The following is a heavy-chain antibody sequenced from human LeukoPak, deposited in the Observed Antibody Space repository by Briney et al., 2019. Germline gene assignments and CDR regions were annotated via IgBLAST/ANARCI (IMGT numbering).Heavy chain of an antibody. V-gene: IGHV1-69*13. CDR3: ARDRYYGSGSYPYYYYGMDV. CDR1: GGTFSSYA. CDR2: IIPIFGTA. D-gene: IGHD3-10*01. J-gene: IGHJ6*02. Sequence: ASVKVSCKASGGTFSSYAISWVRQAPGLGLEWMGGIIPIFGTANYAQKFQGRVTITADESTSTAYMELSSLRSEDTAVYYCARDRYYGSGSYPYYYYGMDVWGQGTTVTVSS.